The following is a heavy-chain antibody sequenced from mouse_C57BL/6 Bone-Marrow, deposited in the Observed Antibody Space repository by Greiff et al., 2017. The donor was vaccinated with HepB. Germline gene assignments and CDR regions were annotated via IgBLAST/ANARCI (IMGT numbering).Heavy chain of an antibody. CDR2: IDPSDSYT. J-gene: IGHJ3*01. V-gene: IGHV1-50*01. CDR1: GYTFTSYW. Sequence: QVQLQQPGAELVKPGASVKLSCKASGYTFTSYWMQWVKQRPGQGLEWIGEIDPSDSYTNYNQKFKGKATLTVDTSSSTAYMQLSSLTSEDSAVYYCARMRQLRLSFAYWGQGTLVTVSA. D-gene: IGHD3-2*02. CDR3: ARMRQLRLSFAY.